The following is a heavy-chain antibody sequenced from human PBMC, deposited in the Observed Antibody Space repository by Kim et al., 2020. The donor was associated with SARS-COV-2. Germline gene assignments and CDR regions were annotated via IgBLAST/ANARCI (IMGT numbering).Heavy chain of an antibody. V-gene: IGHV3-53*04. D-gene: IGHD3-10*01. Sequence: GGSLRLSCAASGFTVSSNYMSWVRQAPGKGLEWVSVIYSGGSTYYADSVKGRFTISRHNSKNTLYLQMNSLRAEDTAVYYCARGLGATELLTYYYYGMDVWGQGTTVTVSS. CDR2: IYSGGST. CDR3: ARGLGATELLTYYYYGMDV. CDR1: GFTVSSNY. J-gene: IGHJ6*02.